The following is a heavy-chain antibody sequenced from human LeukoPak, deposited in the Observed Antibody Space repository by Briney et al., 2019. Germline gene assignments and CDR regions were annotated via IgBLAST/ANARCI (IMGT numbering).Heavy chain of an antibody. CDR1: AFSFSKFA. V-gene: IGHV3-23*01. J-gene: IGHJ3*01. D-gene: IGHD4-17*01. CDR2: ITANGGYT. CDR3: AKDPNGDYIGAFDF. Sequence: GGSLRLSCAASAFSFSKFALVWVRQAPGKGLEWVSAITANGGYTLYADAVKGRFTVSRDNSKNTLYLQINSLRPEDTAMYYCAKDPNGDYIGAFDFWGQGTMVTVSS.